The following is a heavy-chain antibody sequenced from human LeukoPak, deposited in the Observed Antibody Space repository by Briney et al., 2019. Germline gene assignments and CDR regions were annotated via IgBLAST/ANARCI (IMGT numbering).Heavy chain of an antibody. CDR3: AKAPGTTPKTDY. CDR1: GFTFSSYG. V-gene: IGHV3-30*02. CDR2: IRYDGSNK. D-gene: IGHD1-1*01. Sequence: GGSLRLSCAASGFTFSSYGMHWVRQAPGKGLEWVAFIRYDGSNKYYADSVKGRFTISRDNSKNTLYLQMNSLRAEDTAVYYWAKAPGTTPKTDYWGQGTLVTVSS. J-gene: IGHJ4*02.